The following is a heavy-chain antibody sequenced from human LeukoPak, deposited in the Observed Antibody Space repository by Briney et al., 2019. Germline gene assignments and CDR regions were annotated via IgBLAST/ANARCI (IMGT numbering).Heavy chain of an antibody. CDR2: ISGSGGST. CDR3: AGGSSWVGY. V-gene: IGHV3-23*01. J-gene: IGHJ4*02. Sequence: GGSLRLSCAASGFTFSSYAMSWVRQAPGKGLEWVSAISGSGGSTYYADSVKGRFTISRDNAKNSLYLQMNSLRAEDTAVYYCAGGSSWVGYWGQGTLVTVSS. CDR1: GFTFSSYA. D-gene: IGHD6-13*01.